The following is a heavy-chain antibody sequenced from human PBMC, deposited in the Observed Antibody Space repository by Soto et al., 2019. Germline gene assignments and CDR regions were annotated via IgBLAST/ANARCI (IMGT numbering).Heavy chain of an antibody. Sequence: GGSLRLSCAASGFTFSSYGMHWVRQAPGKGLEWVAFISYDGSNKYYADSVKGRFTISRDNSKNTLYLQMNSLRAEDTAVYYCAKDRTRQWLAKNWFDPWGQGTMGTVSS. CDR1: GFTFSSYG. CDR3: AKDRTRQWLAKNWFDP. CDR2: ISYDGSNK. J-gene: IGHJ5*02. D-gene: IGHD6-19*01. V-gene: IGHV3-30*18.